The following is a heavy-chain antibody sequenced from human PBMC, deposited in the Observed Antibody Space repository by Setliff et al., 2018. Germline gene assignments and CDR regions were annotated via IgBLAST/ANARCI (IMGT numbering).Heavy chain of an antibody. CDR3: ARILGYCSGGSCYVPY. D-gene: IGHD2-15*01. J-gene: IGHJ4*02. V-gene: IGHV4-39*07. CDR1: GGSFSSSNYY. Sequence: SETLSLTCTVSGGSFSSSNYYWGWIRQPPGKGLEWIGNIYYGGSAYYNPSLKSRVTISVDTSKNQFSLKLSSVTAADTAMYYCARILGYCSGGSCYVPYWGQGTLVTVSS. CDR2: IYYGGSA.